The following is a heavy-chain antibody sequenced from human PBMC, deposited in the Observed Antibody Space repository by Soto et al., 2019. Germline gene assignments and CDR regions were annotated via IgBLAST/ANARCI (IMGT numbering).Heavy chain of an antibody. CDR3: ARDKITGLFDY. J-gene: IGHJ4*02. CDR2: IWYDESHK. D-gene: IGHD2-8*02. CDR1: GFTFSSYG. Sequence: PGGSLRLSCAASGFTFSSYGMHWVRQAPGKGLEWVAVIWYDESHKYYADSVKGRFAISRDNSKNTLYLQMNSLRAEDTAVYCCARDKITGLFDYWGQGTLVTVSS. V-gene: IGHV3-33*01.